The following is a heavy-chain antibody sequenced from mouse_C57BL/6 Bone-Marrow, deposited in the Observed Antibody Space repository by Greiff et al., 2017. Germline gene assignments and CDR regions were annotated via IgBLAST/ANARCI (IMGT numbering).Heavy chain of an antibody. CDR3: AIDSLITTVVDSDY. CDR1: GYTFTSYW. V-gene: IGHV1-74*01. Sequence: VQLQQPGAELVKPGASVKVSCKASGYTFTSYWMHWVKQRPGQGLEWIGSIHPSDSDTNYNQKFKGKATLTVDKSSSTAYMQLSSLTSEDSAVYYCAIDSLITTVVDSDYWGQGTTLTVSS. CDR2: IHPSDSDT. D-gene: IGHD1-1*01. J-gene: IGHJ2*01.